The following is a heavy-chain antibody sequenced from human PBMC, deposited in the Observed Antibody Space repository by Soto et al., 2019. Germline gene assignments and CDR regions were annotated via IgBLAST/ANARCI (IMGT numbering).Heavy chain of an antibody. V-gene: IGHV3-21*01. CDR1: GFTFSSYS. CDR2: ISSSSSYI. J-gene: IGHJ4*02. Sequence: PGGSLRLSCAASGFTFSSYSMNWVRQAPGKGLEWVSSISSSSSYIYYADSVKGRFTISRDNAKNSLYLQMNSLRDEDTAVYYCARDPNEYYDSSGSLDWGQGTLVTVSS. D-gene: IGHD3-22*01. CDR3: ARDPNEYYDSSGSLD.